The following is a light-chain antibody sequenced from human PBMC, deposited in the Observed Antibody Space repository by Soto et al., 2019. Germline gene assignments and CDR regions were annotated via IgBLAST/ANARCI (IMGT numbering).Light chain of an antibody. Sequence: QSVLTQPASVSGSPGRSITISCTGTSSDVGGYNYVSWYQQHPGTAPKLLIFDVSNRPSGVSNRFSGSKSGNTASLTISGLQTEDEADYYCSSYTSASTYVFGTGTKVTVL. J-gene: IGLJ1*01. CDR3: SSYTSASTYV. V-gene: IGLV2-14*03. CDR2: DVS. CDR1: SSDVGGYNY.